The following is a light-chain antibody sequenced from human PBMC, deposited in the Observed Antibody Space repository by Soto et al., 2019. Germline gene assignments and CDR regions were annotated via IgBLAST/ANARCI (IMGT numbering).Light chain of an antibody. V-gene: IGKV3-11*01. J-gene: IGKJ3*01. CDR3: QQRSNWPPEFT. Sequence: NVLTQSPATLSLSPGERATLSCRASQSVSSYLAWYQQKPGQAPRLLIYDASTRATDIPARFSGSGSGTDFTLTISSLEPEDFAVYYCQQRSNWPPEFTFGPGTKVDIK. CDR2: DAS. CDR1: QSVSSY.